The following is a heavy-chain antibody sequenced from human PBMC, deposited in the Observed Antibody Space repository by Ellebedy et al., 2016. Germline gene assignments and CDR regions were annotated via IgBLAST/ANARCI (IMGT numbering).Heavy chain of an antibody. D-gene: IGHD1-26*01. Sequence: SVKVSXKASGYTFTSYGISWVRQAPGQGLEWMGGIIPIFGTANYAQKFQGRVTITADESTSTAYMELSSLRSEDTAVYYCARDGVGASFDYWGQGTLVTVSS. V-gene: IGHV1-69*13. J-gene: IGHJ4*02. CDR2: IIPIFGTA. CDR1: GYTFTSYG. CDR3: ARDGVGASFDY.